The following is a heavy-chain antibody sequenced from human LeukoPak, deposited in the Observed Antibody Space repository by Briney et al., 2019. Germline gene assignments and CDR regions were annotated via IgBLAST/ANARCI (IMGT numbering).Heavy chain of an antibody. D-gene: IGHD6-6*01. CDR2: IIPIFGTA. CDR1: GGTFSSYA. CDR3: ARVSSSSSYYYYYMDV. Sequence: GASAKVSCKASGGTFSSYAISWVRQAPGQGLEWMGRIIPIFGTANYAQKFQGRVTITTDESTSTAYMELSSLRSEDTAVYYCARVSSSSSYYYYYMDVWGKGTTVTVSS. V-gene: IGHV1-69*05. J-gene: IGHJ6*03.